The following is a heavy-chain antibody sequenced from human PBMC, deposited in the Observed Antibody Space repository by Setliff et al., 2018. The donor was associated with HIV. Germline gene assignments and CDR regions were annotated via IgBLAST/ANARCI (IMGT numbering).Heavy chain of an antibody. J-gene: IGHJ6*02. D-gene: IGHD2-2*01. CDR2: INAGNGDT. CDR3: ARDHCSSSGCYEYSYYGMDV. V-gene: IGHV1-3*01. Sequence: ASVKVSCKASGYTFTSYAMHWVRQAPGQRLEWMGWINAGNGDTKYSQKFQGRVTITRDTSISTAYMELSSLRSEDTAVYYCARDHCSSSGCYEYSYYGMDVWGQGTTVTVSS. CDR1: GYTFTSYA.